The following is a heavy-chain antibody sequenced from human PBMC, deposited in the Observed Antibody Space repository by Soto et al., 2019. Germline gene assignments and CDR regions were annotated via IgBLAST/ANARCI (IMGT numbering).Heavy chain of an antibody. D-gene: IGHD6-19*01. J-gene: IGHJ3*02. CDR1: GYTFTSYG. CDR3: ARDDSGWYFSAFDI. V-gene: IGHV1-18*01. CDR2: ISAYNGNT. Sequence: GASVKVSCKASGYTFTSYGISWVRQAPGQGLEWMGWISAYNGNTNYAQKLQGRVTMTTDTSTSTAYMELRSLRSDDTAVYYCARDDSGWYFSAFDIWAQGTMVTVSS.